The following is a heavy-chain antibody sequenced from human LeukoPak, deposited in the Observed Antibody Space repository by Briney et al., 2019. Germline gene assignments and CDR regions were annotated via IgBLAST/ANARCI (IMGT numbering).Heavy chain of an antibody. V-gene: IGHV4-4*07. CDR3: ARVVLDYVWGSYRSYYFDY. J-gene: IGHJ4*02. CDR1: GFSISRYY. Sequence: SETLSLTCTVSGFSISRYYWSWIRQPAGKGLEWIWRIYTSGSTNYTPSLKSRVTMSVDTSKNQFSLKLSSVTAADTAVYYCARVVLDYVWGSYRSYYFDYWGQGTLVTVSS. CDR2: IYTSGST. D-gene: IGHD3-16*02.